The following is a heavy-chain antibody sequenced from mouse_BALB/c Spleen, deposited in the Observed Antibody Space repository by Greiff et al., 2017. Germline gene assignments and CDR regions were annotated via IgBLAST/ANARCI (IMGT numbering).Heavy chain of an antibody. J-gene: IGHJ1*01. D-gene: IGHD1-1*01. CDR1: GFSLTSYG. V-gene: IGHV2-9*02. CDR3: ARGHYYGWYFDV. Sequence: VQLVESGPGLVAPSQSLSITCTVSGFSLTSYGVHWVRQPPGKGLEWLGVIWAGGSTNYNSALMSRLSISKDNSKSQVFLKMNSLQTDDTAMYYCARGHYYGWYFDVWGAGTTVTVSS. CDR2: IWAGGST.